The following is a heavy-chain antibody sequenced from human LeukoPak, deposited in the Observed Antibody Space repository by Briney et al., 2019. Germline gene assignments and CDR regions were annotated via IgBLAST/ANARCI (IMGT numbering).Heavy chain of an antibody. V-gene: IGHV3-30*18. J-gene: IGHJ4*02. CDR1: VFTFSSYA. CDR3: AKSGSQYCSGGTCYFDY. Sequence: GGSLRLSCAASVFTFSSYAMSWVRQAPGKGLEWVAVISYGGDTKYYADSVKGRFTISRDNSKNTLYLQMNSLTPEDTAVYYCAKSGSQYCSGGTCYFDYWGQGTLVTVSS. CDR2: ISYGGDTK. D-gene: IGHD2-15*01.